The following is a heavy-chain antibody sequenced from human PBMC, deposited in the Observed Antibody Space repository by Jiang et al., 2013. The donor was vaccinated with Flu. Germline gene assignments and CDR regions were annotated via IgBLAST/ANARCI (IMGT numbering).Heavy chain of an antibody. D-gene: IGHD1-26*01. CDR3: ARGYSGSYEADY. CDR1: GFTVSSNY. J-gene: IGHJ4*02. Sequence: ASGFTVSSNYMSWVRQAPGKGLEWVSVIYSGGSTYYADSVKGRFTISRDNSKNTLYLQMNSLRAEDTAVYYCARGYSGSYEADYWGQGTLVTVSS. CDR2: IYSGGST. V-gene: IGHV3-53*01.